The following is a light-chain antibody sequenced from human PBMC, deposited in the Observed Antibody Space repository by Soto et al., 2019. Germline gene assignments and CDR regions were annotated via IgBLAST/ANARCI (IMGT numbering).Light chain of an antibody. Sequence: QSVLTQPPSVSAAPGQKVTISCSGSSSNIGSNYVSWYQQLPGAATKLLIYENYERPSGIPDRFSGSKSGTSATLDITGLQTGDEAYYYCGAWDNSLPGGVFGGGTKVTVL. CDR3: GAWDNSLPGGV. CDR2: ENY. CDR1: SSNIGSNY. V-gene: IGLV1-51*02. J-gene: IGLJ2*01.